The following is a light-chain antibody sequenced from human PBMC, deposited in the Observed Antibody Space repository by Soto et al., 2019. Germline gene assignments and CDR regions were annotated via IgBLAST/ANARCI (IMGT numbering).Light chain of an antibody. Sequence: DIQMTQSPSSLSASVGDRVTITCRASQGISNYLAWYQQKPGKVPKLLIYAASTLQSGVPSRFSGSGSGTDFTLTISSLQPEDVATYYCQKYNSALPYGHGTKVEIK. CDR1: QGISNY. CDR2: AAS. CDR3: QKYNSALP. J-gene: IGKJ1*01. V-gene: IGKV1-27*01.